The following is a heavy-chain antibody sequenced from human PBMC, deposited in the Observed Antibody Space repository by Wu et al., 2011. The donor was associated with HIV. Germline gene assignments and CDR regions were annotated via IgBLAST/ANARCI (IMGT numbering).Heavy chain of an antibody. V-gene: IGHV1-69*11. Sequence: QVQLVQSGAEVKKPGSSVKVSCKASGGTFSTYAFSWVRQAPGQGPEWMGRVIPILGTTNYAQKFQGRVTITADESTSTTYLELSSLRSEDTAVYYCARAYDLWSGSGYYYYMDVWGKGDHGSASP. J-gene: IGHJ6*03. CDR1: GGTFSTYA. CDR2: VIPILGTT. CDR3: ARAYDLWSGSGYYYYMDV. D-gene: IGHD3-3*01.